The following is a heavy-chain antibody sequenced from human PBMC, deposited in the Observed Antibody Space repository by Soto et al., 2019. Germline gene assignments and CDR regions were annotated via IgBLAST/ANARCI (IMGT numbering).Heavy chain of an antibody. CDR1: GFTFSSYA. Sequence: VGSLRLSCVASGFTFSSYALNWVRQAPGRGLEWVSAISGSGGTTYYADSVKGRFTISRDNSKNTLFLQMNSLRAEDTAVYYCTTRVQLERRSDYWGQGTLVTVSS. D-gene: IGHD1-1*01. CDR3: TTRVQLERRSDY. J-gene: IGHJ4*02. V-gene: IGHV3-23*01. CDR2: ISGSGGTT.